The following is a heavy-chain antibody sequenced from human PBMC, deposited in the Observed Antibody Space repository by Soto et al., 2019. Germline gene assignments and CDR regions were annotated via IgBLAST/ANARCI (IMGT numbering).Heavy chain of an antibody. CDR1: GFTFDDYA. V-gene: IGHV3-9*01. D-gene: IGHD2-21*02. J-gene: IGHJ3*02. CDR3: AKDSSASDGDAFDI. CDR2: ISWNSGSI. Sequence: AGGSLRLSCAASGFTFDDYAMHWVRQAPGKGLEWVSGISWNSGSIGYADSVKGRFTISRDNAKNSLYLQMNSLRAEDTALYYCAKDSSASDGDAFDIWGQGTMVTVSS.